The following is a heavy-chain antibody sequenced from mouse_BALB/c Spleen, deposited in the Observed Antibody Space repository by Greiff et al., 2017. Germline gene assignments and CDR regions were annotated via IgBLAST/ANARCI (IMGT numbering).Heavy chain of an antibody. CDR1: GYTFTSYV. D-gene: IGHD2-4*01. CDR3: ATLSTMITTAWFAY. V-gene: IGHV1-14*01. CDR2: INPYNDGT. Sequence: VHVKQSGPELVKPGASVKMSCKASGYTFTSYVMHWVKQKPGQGLEWIGYINPYNDGTKYNEKFKGKATLTSDKSSSTAYMELSSLTSEDSAVYYCATLSTMITTAWFAYWGQGTLVTVSA. J-gene: IGHJ3*01.